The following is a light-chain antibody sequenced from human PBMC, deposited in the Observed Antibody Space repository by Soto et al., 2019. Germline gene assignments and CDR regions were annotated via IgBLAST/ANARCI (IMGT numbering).Light chain of an antibody. J-gene: IGKJ1*01. Sequence: ASTQSPGTLSLSPGERAIISCRASQTVSSSCLAWYQQKPGQAPRLLIYGASSRATGIPDRFSGSGSGTDFTLTISRLEPEDFAVYYCQQYGSSPWTFGQGTKVDIK. V-gene: IGKV3-20*01. CDR1: QTVSSSC. CDR3: QQYGSSPWT. CDR2: GAS.